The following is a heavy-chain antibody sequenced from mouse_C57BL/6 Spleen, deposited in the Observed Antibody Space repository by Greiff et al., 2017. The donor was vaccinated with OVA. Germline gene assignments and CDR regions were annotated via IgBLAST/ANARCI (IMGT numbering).Heavy chain of an antibody. CDR1: GFTFSDYY. CDR2: INYDGSST. D-gene: IGHD1-1*01. V-gene: IGHV5-16*01. CDR3: ARDKGYGSSYGYFDY. Sequence: EVKLMESEGGLVQPGSSMKLSCTASGFTFSDYYMAWVRQVPEKGLELVANINYDGSSTYYLDSLKSRFIISRDNAKNILYLQMSSLKSEDTATYYCARDKGYGSSYGYFDYWGQGTTLTVSS. J-gene: IGHJ2*01.